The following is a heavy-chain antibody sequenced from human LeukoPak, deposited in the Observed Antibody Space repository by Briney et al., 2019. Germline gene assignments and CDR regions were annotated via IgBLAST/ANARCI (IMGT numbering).Heavy chain of an antibody. D-gene: IGHD5-12*01. CDR1: GGSISSGDYY. J-gene: IGHJ3*02. CDR3: ARHIRDGYNPPHAFDI. CDR2: IYYSGST. Sequence: PSQTLSLTCTVSGGSISSGDYYWSWIRQPPGKGLEWIGYIYYSGSTNYNPSLKSRVTISVDTSKNQFSLKLSSVTAADTAVYYCARHIRDGYNPPHAFDIWGQGTMVTVSS. V-gene: IGHV4-61*08.